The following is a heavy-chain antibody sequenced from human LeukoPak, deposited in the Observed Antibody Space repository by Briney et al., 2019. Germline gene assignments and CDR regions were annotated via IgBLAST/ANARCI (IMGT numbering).Heavy chain of an antibody. CDR1: GYPFTGYY. CDR3: ARGGVVGSSSFFDY. Sequence: ASVKVSCKASGYPFTGYYLHWVRQAPGQGLEWMGWINPNSGFTNYAQKLQGRVTMTTDTSTSTAYMELRSLRSDDTAVYYCARGGVVGSSSFFDYWGQGTLVTVSS. D-gene: IGHD6-13*01. J-gene: IGHJ4*02. CDR2: INPNSGFT. V-gene: IGHV1-2*02.